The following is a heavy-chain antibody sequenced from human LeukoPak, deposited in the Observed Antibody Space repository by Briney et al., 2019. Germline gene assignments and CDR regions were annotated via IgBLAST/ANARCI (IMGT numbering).Heavy chain of an antibody. V-gene: IGHV4-39*01. Sequence: SETLSLTCTVSGGSISSYYWGWIRQPPGKGLEWIGSIYYSGSTYYNPSLKSRVTISVDTSKNQFSLKLSSVTAADTAVYYCARLRGSSSGWPYYYYYYMDVWGKGTTVTISS. CDR3: ARLRGSSSGWPYYYYYYMDV. J-gene: IGHJ6*03. CDR2: IYYSGST. CDR1: GGSISSYY. D-gene: IGHD6-19*01.